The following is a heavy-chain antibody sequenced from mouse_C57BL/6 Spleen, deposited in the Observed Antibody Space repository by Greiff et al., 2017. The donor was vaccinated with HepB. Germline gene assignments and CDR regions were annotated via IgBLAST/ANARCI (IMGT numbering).Heavy chain of an antibody. CDR1: GYTFTSYW. V-gene: IGHV1-50*01. CDR2: IDPSDSYT. Sequence: QVQLQQSGAELVKPGASVKLSCKASGYTFTSYWMQWVKQRPGQGLEWIGEIDPSDSYTNYNQKFKGKATLTVDTSSSTAYMQLSSLTSEDSAVYYCARGYDDYAMDYWGQGTSVTVSS. D-gene: IGHD2-2*01. CDR3: ARGYDDYAMDY. J-gene: IGHJ4*01.